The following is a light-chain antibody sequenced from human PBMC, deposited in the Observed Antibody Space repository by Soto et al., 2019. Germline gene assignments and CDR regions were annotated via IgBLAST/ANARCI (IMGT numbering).Light chain of an antibody. J-gene: IGLJ2*01. CDR1: SSNIGNNY. Sequence: QSVLTQPPSVSAAPGQQVTISCSGTSSNIGNNYVSWYQQLPGTAPKLLIYDNNKRPSGIPDRFSGSKSGTSATLGITGLQTGDEADYYCGTWYSSLSAVVFGGGTKLTVL. CDR2: DNN. V-gene: IGLV1-51*01. CDR3: GTWYSSLSAVV.